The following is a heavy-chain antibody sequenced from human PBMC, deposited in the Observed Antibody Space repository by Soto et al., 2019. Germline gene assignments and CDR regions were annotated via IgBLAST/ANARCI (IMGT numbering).Heavy chain of an antibody. CDR3: ARDPRNGAIDY. CDR1: GFTFSRSW. Sequence: GGSLRLSCAASGFTFSRSWMSWVRQAPGKGLEWVANTNEDGSQINYVDSVKGRFTASRDNAKNLLSLQMNNLRGEDTAIYYCARDPRNGAIDYWGQGTLVTVSS. CDR2: TNEDGSQI. J-gene: IGHJ4*02. D-gene: IGHD2-8*01. V-gene: IGHV3-7*01.